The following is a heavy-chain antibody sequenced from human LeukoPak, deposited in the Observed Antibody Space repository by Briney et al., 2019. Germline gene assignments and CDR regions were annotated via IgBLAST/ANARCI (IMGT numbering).Heavy chain of an antibody. CDR3: ARAGGGSSNIRFDY. CDR2: IYTSGST. J-gene: IGHJ4*02. CDR1: GGSISSGSYY. V-gene: IGHV4-61*02. Sequence: SQTLSLTCTVSGGSISSGSYYWSWIRQPVGKGLEWIGRIYTSGSTNYNPSLKSRVTISVDTSKNQFSLKLSSVTAADTAVYYCARAGGGSSNIRFDYWGQGTLVTVSS. D-gene: IGHD2-15*01.